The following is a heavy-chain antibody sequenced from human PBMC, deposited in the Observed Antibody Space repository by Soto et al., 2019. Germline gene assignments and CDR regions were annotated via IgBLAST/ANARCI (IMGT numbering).Heavy chain of an antibody. D-gene: IGHD3-10*01. J-gene: IGHJ3*02. Sequence: PSETLSLTCTVSGGSISSSSYYWGWIRQPPGKGLEWIGSFYYSGSTYYNPSLKSRVAISVDTSKNQFSLKLSSVTAADTAVYYGAVQRVYYYGSGSYLGGGAFDIWGQGTMVT. CDR2: FYYSGST. V-gene: IGHV4-39*01. CDR1: GGSISSSSYY. CDR3: AVQRVYYYGSGSYLGGGAFDI.